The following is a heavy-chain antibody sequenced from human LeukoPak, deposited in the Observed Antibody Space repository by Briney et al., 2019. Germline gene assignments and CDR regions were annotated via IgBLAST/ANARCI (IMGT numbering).Heavy chain of an antibody. CDR2: IYYSGST. CDR3: ARGGYIVVVPAAMVYFDY. D-gene: IGHD2-2*01. J-gene: IGHJ4*02. CDR1: GGSISSGGYY. V-gene: IGHV4-31*03. Sequence: SETLSLTCTVSGGSISSGGYYWSWIRQHPGKGLEWIGYIYYSGSTYYNPSLKSRVTISVDTSKNQFSLKLSSVTAADTAVYYCARGGYIVVVPAAMVYFDYWGQGTLVTVSS.